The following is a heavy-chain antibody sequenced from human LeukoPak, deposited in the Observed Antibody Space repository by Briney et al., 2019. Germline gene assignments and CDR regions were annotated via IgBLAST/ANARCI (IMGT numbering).Heavy chain of an antibody. Sequence: GGSLRLSCVASGFTFSDYWMSWVRQAPGKGLEWVANIKQDGSQKYYVDFVKGRFTISRDNAKNSVYLQMNSLRAEDTAVYYCARDYSSGWPGYWGQGTLVTVSS. CDR3: ARDYSSGWPGY. D-gene: IGHD6-19*01. CDR1: GFTFSDYW. CDR2: IKQDGSQK. J-gene: IGHJ4*02. V-gene: IGHV3-7*01.